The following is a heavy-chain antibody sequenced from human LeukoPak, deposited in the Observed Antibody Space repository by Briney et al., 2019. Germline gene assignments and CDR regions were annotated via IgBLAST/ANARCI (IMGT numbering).Heavy chain of an antibody. CDR3: ARDLGLREGVGWFGELSPVA. J-gene: IGHJ5*02. CDR2: IYYSGST. D-gene: IGHD3-10*01. Sequence: PSETLSLTCTVSGDSISSYYWSWIRQPPGKGLEWIGYIYYSGSTNYNPSLKSRVTISVDTSKNQFSLKLSSVTAADTAVYYCARDLGLREGVGWFGELSPVAWGQGTLVTVSS. CDR1: GDSISSYY. V-gene: IGHV4-59*01.